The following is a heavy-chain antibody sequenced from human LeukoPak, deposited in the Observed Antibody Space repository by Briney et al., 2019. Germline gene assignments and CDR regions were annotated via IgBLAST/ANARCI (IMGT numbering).Heavy chain of an antibody. CDR3: ARDREYYGSGSNFDY. Sequence: SQTLSLTCTVSGGSIISGDYYWSWIRQPPGKGLEWIGSIYYSGSTYYNPSLKSRVTISVDTSKNQFSLKLSSVTAADTAVYYCARDREYYGSGSNFDYWGQGTLVTVSS. V-gene: IGHV4-30-2*03. D-gene: IGHD3-10*01. CDR2: IYYSGST. CDR1: GGSIISGDYY. J-gene: IGHJ4*02.